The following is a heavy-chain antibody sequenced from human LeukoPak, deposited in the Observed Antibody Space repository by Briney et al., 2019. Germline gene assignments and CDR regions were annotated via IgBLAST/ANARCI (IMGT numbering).Heavy chain of an antibody. CDR3: ARTTEYRRPLDY. CDR1: GYSFTSCY. D-gene: IGHD2/OR15-2a*01. V-gene: IGHV1-46*01. J-gene: IGHJ4*02. CDR2: INPSGGST. Sequence: GGSVKVSCKASGYSFTSCYLHCVRQAPGQGLEWMGVINPSGGSTSYAQNFQGRVTMTRATSTSTVYMELSSLRSEDTAVYYCARTTEYRRPLDYWGQGTLVTVSS.